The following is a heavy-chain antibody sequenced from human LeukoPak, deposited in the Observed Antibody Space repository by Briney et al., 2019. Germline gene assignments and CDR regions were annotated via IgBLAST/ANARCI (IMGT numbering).Heavy chain of an antibody. CDR1: GFTFSSYA. CDR3: AKTTTGYSSGRYPGWPVDN. D-gene: IGHD6-19*01. CDR2: ISGSGGGT. V-gene: IGHV3-23*01. J-gene: IGHJ4*02. Sequence: GGSLRLSCAASGFTFSSYAVSWVRQAPGKGLEWVSAISGSGGGTYYAGSVKGRFTISKDNSKNTLYLQMNSLSTEDTAVYYCAKTTTGYSSGRYPGWPVDNWGQGTLVTVSS.